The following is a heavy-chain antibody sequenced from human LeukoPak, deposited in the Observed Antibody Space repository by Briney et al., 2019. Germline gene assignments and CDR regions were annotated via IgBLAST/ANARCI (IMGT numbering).Heavy chain of an antibody. J-gene: IGHJ5*02. V-gene: IGHV4-59*01. CDR3: ASSKTNGDSSGWYAWFDP. D-gene: IGHD6-19*01. CDR1: GGSFSSYR. CDR2: IYSNGST. Sequence: PSETLSLTCAVSGGSFSSYRWTWIRQSPGQGLEWIGYIYSNGSTNSNPSLKSRVTISADTSNNQFSLKLTSVAAADTAVYYCASSKTNGDSSGWYAWFDPWGQGTLVTVSS.